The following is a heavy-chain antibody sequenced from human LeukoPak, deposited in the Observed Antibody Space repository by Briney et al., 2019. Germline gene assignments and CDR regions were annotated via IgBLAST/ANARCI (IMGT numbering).Heavy chain of an antibody. CDR1: GYNFIRYY. CDR2: INPSGGST. D-gene: IGHD2-8*01. CDR3: AREDVVLVDAVRYYYYGMDV. V-gene: IGHV1-46*01. Sequence: ASVKVSCKASGYNFIRYYMHWVRQAPGQGFEWMGIINPSGGSTSYAQKFQDRVTMTRDTSTSTVYMELSGLKSEDTAVYYCAREDVVLVDAVRYYYYGMDVWGQGTTVTVSS. J-gene: IGHJ6*02.